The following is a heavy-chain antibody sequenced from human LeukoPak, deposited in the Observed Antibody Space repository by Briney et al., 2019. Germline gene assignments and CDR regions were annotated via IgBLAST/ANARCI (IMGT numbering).Heavy chain of an antibody. CDR3: ASGIAVAGTRGDY. Sequence: SETLSLTCTVSGGSISSYYWSWVRQPPGKGLEWIGYIYYSGSTNYNPSLKSRVTISVDTSKNQFSLKLSSVTAADTAVYYCASGIAVAGTRGDYWGQGTLVTVSS. V-gene: IGHV4-59*01. CDR2: IYYSGST. J-gene: IGHJ4*02. D-gene: IGHD6-19*01. CDR1: GGSISSYY.